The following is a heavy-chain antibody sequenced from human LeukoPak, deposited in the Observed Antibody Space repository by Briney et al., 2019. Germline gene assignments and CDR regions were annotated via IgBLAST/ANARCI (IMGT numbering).Heavy chain of an antibody. Sequence: ASVKVSCKTSGYTFTDYGITWVRQAPGQGLEWMGWISAYKGNTDYAQKLQGRVTMTTDTSTSTAYMDLRSLRSDDTAVYYCARVDAREPITTFVPTRGYWFDPWGQGTLVTVSS. CDR3: ARVDAREPITTFVPTRGYWFDP. V-gene: IGHV1-18*01. CDR1: GYTFTDYG. D-gene: IGHD1-1*01. CDR2: ISAYKGNT. J-gene: IGHJ5*02.